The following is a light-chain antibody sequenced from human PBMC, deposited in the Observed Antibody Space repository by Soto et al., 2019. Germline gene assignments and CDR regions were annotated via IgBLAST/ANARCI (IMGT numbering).Light chain of an antibody. CDR2: GAS. CDR1: QSVGSN. Sequence: EIAMTQSPATLSVSPGERATLSCRASQSVGSNLAWYQQKPGQAPRLLIYGASTRATAIPARFSGSGAGTEFTLTISSLESEDFAVYYCQQYNNWFRTFGQGTKVDIK. V-gene: IGKV3-15*01. J-gene: IGKJ1*01. CDR3: QQYNNWFRT.